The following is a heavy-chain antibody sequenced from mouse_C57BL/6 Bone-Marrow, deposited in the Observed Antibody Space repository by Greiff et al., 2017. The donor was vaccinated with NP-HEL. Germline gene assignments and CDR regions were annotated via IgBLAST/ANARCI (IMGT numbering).Heavy chain of an antibody. Sequence: VQLQQPGTELVKPGASVKLSCKASGYTFTSYWMHWVKPRPGQGLEWIGNINPSNGGTNYNEKFKSKATLTVDKSSSTAYMQLSSLTSEDSAVYYCARSGDYDVGWYFDVWGTGTTVTVSS. CDR1: GYTFTSYW. D-gene: IGHD2-4*01. CDR2: INPSNGGT. V-gene: IGHV1-53*01. J-gene: IGHJ1*03. CDR3: ARSGDYDVGWYFDV.